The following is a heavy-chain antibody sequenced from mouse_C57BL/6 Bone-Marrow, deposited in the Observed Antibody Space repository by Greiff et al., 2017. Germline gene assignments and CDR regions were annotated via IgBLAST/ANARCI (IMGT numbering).Heavy chain of an antibody. CDR3: AREGYDYVDY. Sequence: EVQLVESGGGLVKPGGSLKLSCAASGFTFSSYAMSWVRQTPEKRLEWVATISDGGSYTYYPDNVKGRFTISRDNAKNNLYLQMSHLKSEDTAMYYCAREGYDYVDYWGQGTTLTVSS. V-gene: IGHV5-4*01. J-gene: IGHJ2*01. CDR1: GFTFSSYA. D-gene: IGHD2-3*01. CDR2: ISDGGSYT.